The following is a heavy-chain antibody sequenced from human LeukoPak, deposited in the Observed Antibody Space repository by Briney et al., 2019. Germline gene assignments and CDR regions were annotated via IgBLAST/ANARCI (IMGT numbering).Heavy chain of an antibody. D-gene: IGHD3-16*02. CDR1: GGSISSYY. Sequence: SETLSLTCTVSGGSISSYYWSWVRQPPGKGLEWIGYIYYSGSTNYNPSLKSRVTMSLDTSKNQFSLKLSSVTAADTAVYYCARYVWGSYPTFEDYWGQGTLVTVSS. V-gene: IGHV4-59*01. J-gene: IGHJ4*02. CDR3: ARYVWGSYPTFEDY. CDR2: IYYSGST.